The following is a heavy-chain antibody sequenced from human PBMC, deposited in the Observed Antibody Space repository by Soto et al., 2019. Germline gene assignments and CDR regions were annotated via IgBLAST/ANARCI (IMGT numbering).Heavy chain of an antibody. CDR1: GGSISNSANH. J-gene: IGHJ5*02. CDR2: ISYSGGT. D-gene: IGHD3-10*01. V-gene: IGHV4-31*03. Sequence: QVQLQESGPGLVRPSQTLSLSCTVSGGSISNSANHWSWIRQHPGEGLEWSGYISYSGGTYYSPSLKGRVTMSIDASKNQFSLKLSSVTAADTAVYYCAKGVRGVPNWFDPWGQGTLVTVSS. CDR3: AKGVRGVPNWFDP.